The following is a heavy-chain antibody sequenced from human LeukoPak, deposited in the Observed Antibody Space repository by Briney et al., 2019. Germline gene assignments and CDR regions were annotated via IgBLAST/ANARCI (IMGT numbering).Heavy chain of an antibody. J-gene: IGHJ4*02. CDR1: GFTVSSNY. CDR3: ARGTSAYCSSTSCYTQTDYYFDY. CDR2: IYSGGST. D-gene: IGHD2-2*02. V-gene: IGHV3-53*01. Sequence: GGSLRLSCAASGFTVSSNYMSWVRQAPGKGLEWVSVIYSGGSTYYADSVKGRFTISRDNSKTTLYLQMNSLRAEDTAVYYCARGTSAYCSSTSCYTQTDYYFDYWGQGTLVTVSS.